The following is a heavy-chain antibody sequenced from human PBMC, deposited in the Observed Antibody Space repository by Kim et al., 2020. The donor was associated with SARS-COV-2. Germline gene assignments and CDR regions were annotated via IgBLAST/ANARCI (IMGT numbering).Heavy chain of an antibody. CDR3: ASIGLSGYGEGYGMDV. CDR1: GFTVSSNY. J-gene: IGHJ6*02. V-gene: IGHV3-66*01. CDR2: IYSGGNT. D-gene: IGHD4-17*01. Sequence: GSLRLSCAASGFTVSSNYMSWVRQAPGKGLEWVSVIYSGGNTYYADSVKGRFTISRDNSKNTLSLQMNSLRAEDTAVYYCASIGLSGYGEGYGMDVWGQGTTGTVSS.